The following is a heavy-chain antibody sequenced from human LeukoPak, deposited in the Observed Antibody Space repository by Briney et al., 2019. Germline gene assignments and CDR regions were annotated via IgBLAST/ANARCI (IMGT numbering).Heavy chain of an antibody. D-gene: IGHD1-26*01. CDR1: GFTFTSYS. CDR3: AKGGKWDVTPFDY. J-gene: IGHJ4*02. V-gene: IGHV3-23*01. Sequence: GGSLRLSCAASGFTFTSYSMNWVRQAPGKGLEWVSTISGGGGSTYYADSVKGRFTISRGNSKDTLYLQVNSLRAEDTAVYYCAKGGKWDVTPFDYWGQGTLVTVSS. CDR2: ISGGGGST.